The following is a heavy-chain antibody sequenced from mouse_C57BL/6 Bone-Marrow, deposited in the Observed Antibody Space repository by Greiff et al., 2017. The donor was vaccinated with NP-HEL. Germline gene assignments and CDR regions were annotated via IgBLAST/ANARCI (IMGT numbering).Heavy chain of an antibody. CDR3: ARWYCGLYYFDY. D-gene: IGHD1-1*02. CDR2: IYPRSGNT. V-gene: IGHV1-81*01. Sequence: QVQLKQSGAELARPGASVKLSCKASGYTFTSYGISWVKQRTGQGLEWIGEIYPRSGNTYYNEKFKGKATLTADKSSSTAYMELRSLTSEDSAVYFCARWYCGLYYFDYWGQGTTLTVSS. CDR1: GYTFTSYG. J-gene: IGHJ2*01.